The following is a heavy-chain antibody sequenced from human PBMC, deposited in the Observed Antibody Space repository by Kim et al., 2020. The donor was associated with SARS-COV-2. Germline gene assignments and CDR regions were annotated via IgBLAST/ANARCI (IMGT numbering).Heavy chain of an antibody. Sequence: SETLSLTCAVYGGSFSGYYWSWIRQPPGKGLEWIGEINHSGSTNYNPSLKSRVTISVDTSKNQFSLKLSSVTAADTAVYYCARGRSRQAGSYYNDYYYWGQGTLVTVSS. J-gene: IGHJ4*02. CDR1: GGSFSGYY. V-gene: IGHV4-34*01. D-gene: IGHD3-10*01. CDR3: ARGRSRQAGSYYNDYYY. CDR2: INHSGST.